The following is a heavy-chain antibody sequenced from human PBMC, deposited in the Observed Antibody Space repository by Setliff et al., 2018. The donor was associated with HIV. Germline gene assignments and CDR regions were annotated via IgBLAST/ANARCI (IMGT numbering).Heavy chain of an antibody. CDR2: IWFDGSNE. CDR1: GFTFSNYG. D-gene: IGHD3-3*01. CDR3: ARDRLPIGDDFYYAMDV. Sequence: PGGSLRLSCEASGFTFSNYGMDWVRQAPGKGLEWVAVIWFDGSNEFYADSVKGRFTVSRDNSKNTLYLQTNSLRPEDTAVYYCARDRLPIGDDFYYAMDVWGQGTTVT. V-gene: IGHV3-33*08. J-gene: IGHJ6*02.